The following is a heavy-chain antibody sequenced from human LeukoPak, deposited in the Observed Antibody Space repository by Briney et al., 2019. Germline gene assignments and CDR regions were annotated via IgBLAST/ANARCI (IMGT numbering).Heavy chain of an antibody. CDR2: IDPSSTYI. D-gene: IGHD2-15*01. V-gene: IGHV3-21*01. CDR3: VRDPIPGYPDYFDS. CDR1: RFTFSSYT. Sequence: GGSLRLSCSASRFTFSSYTMNWVRQAPGKGLEWVSSIDPSSTYIYYADSVKGRFTISRDNSRNTVYLQMNSLRLEDTALYHCVRDPIPGYPDYFDSWGRGTLVTVSS. J-gene: IGHJ4*02.